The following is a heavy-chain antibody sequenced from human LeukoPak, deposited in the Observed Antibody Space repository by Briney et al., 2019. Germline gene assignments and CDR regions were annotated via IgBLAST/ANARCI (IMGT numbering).Heavy chain of an antibody. CDR3: ARRGGVYYYGMDV. CDR2: IYYSGST. CDR1: GGSISSYY. D-gene: IGHD3-10*01. V-gene: IGHV4-59*08. J-gene: IGHJ6*02. Sequence: SETLSLTCTVSGGSISSYYWCWIRQPPGKGLEWIGYIYYSGSTNYNPSLKSRVTISVDTSKTQFSLKLSSVTAADTAVYYCARRGGVYYYGMDVWGQGTTVTVSS.